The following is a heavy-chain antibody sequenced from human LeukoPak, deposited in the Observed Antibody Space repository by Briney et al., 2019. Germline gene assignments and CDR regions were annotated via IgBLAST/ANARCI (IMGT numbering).Heavy chain of an antibody. CDR3: ARDRENDFWSGYPDYYYMDV. Sequence: GASVKVSCKDSGGTFSSYAISWVRQAPGQGLEWMGGIIPIFGTANYAQKFQGRVTITADESTSTAYMELSSLRSEDTAVYYCARDRENDFWSGYPDYYYMDVWGKGTTVTVSS. J-gene: IGHJ6*03. CDR1: GGTFSSYA. CDR2: IIPIFGTA. V-gene: IGHV1-69*13. D-gene: IGHD3-3*01.